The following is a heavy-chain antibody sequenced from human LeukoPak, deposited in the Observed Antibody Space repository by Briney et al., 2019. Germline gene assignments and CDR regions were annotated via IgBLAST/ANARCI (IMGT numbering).Heavy chain of an antibody. J-gene: IGHJ4*02. Sequence: GGSLRLSCAASGFTFNTYTMNWVRQAPGKGLEWVSCISSSSSYIYYADSVKGRFTISRDNAKNSLYLQMNSLRAEDTAVYYCARVAGYCSSTSNCYSDYWGQGTLVTVSS. D-gene: IGHD2-2*01. CDR2: ISSSSSYI. V-gene: IGHV3-21*01. CDR3: ARVAGYCSSTSNCYSDY. CDR1: GFTFNTYT.